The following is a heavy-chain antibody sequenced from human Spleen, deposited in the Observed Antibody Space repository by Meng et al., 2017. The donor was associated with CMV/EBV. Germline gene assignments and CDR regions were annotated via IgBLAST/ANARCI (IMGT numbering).Heavy chain of an antibody. CDR2: IRYDGINK. D-gene: IGHD2-15*01. Sequence: GGSLRLSCAASGFILSNHGMHWVRQAPGKGLEWVAFIRYDGINKYYGDSVKGRFTISRDNSKNTPYLQMNSLRAEDTAVYYCAKAIPTISGSTAGRAMDVWGQGTTVTVSS. CDR1: GFILSNHG. V-gene: IGHV3-30*02. J-gene: IGHJ6*02. CDR3: AKAIPTISGSTAGRAMDV.